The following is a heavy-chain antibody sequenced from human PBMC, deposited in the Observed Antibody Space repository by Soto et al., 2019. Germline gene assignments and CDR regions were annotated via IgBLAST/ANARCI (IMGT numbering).Heavy chain of an antibody. J-gene: IGHJ4*02. CDR3: AKDQTDVTLFDY. Sequence: EVQLLESGGGFVQPGGSLRLSCAASGFSVSSLAMSWVRQAPGKGLELVSSISGRGVDTLYADSVKGRFTISRDNSRNTLYLHVTSLRAEDTAVYYCAKDQTDVTLFDYWGQGTLVTVSS. CDR2: ISGRGVDT. CDR1: GFSVSSLA. D-gene: IGHD2-21*02. V-gene: IGHV3-23*01.